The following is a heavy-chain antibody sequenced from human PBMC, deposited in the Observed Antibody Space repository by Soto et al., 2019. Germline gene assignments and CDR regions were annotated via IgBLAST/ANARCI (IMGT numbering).Heavy chain of an antibody. D-gene: IGHD2-15*01. CDR2: IDYNGAT. CDR3: GRVMIAASRHTDSDY. Sequence: SETLSLTCTVSGASISSSDYYWGWIRQPPGKGLEWIGNIDYNGATYYNPSLKSRVTVSKDTSKNQFSLKVASVTAADTAVYYCGRVMIAASRHTDSDYWGQGTQVTVSS. J-gene: IGHJ4*02. V-gene: IGHV4-39*01. CDR1: GASISSSDYY.